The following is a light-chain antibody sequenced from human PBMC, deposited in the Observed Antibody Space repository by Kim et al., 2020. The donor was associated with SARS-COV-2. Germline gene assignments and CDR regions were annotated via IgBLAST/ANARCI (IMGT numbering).Light chain of an antibody. CDR2: DNS. Sequence: RVTISCTGSSSNIVAGYDVHWYQQLPGTAPKLLIYDNSNRPSGVSDRFSGSKSGTSASLAITGLQVEDEADYYCQSYDTSLSGWVFGGGTQLTVL. J-gene: IGLJ3*02. CDR3: QSYDTSLSGWV. CDR1: SSNIVAGYD. V-gene: IGLV1-40*01.